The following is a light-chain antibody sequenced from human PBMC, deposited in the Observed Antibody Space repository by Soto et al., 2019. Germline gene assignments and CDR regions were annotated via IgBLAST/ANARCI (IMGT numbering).Light chain of an antibody. CDR3: QHLKT. J-gene: IGKJ1*01. CDR2: KAS. CDR1: QSIGNW. Sequence: DIQLTQSPSTLSASVGGRVTITCRASQSIGNWLAWYQQNPGKAPKILIYKASNLESGVPSRFSGSGSETDFTLTISSLQPDDSATYYCQHLKTFGQGTKVQVE. V-gene: IGKV1-5*03.